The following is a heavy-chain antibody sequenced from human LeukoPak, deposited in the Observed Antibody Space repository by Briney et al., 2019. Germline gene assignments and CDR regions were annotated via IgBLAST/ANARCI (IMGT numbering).Heavy chain of an antibody. CDR1: GFTFSTHS. CDR2: ISYDGGIK. J-gene: IGHJ6*02. V-gene: IGHV3-30-3*01. Sequence: GGSLRLSCAASGFTFSTHSMHWVRQAPGKGLEWVAIISYDGGIKYYADSVKGRFTIARDNSKNTLYLQMNSLRIEDTAVYYCARRVEGRGSYHNYAVDVWGQGATVTVSS. CDR3: ARRVEGRGSYHNYAVDV. D-gene: IGHD3-10*01.